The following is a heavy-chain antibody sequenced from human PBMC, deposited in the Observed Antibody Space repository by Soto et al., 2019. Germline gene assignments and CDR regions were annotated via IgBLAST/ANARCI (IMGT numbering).Heavy chain of an antibody. Sequence: QVQLVESGGGVVQPGRSLRLSCAASGFTFSSYGMHWVRQAPGKGLEWVAVISYDGSNKYYADSVKGRFTISRDNSKNTLYLQMNSLRAEDTAVYYCAKELGWQQQLAMDDAFDIWGQGTMVTVSS. J-gene: IGHJ3*02. V-gene: IGHV3-30*18. D-gene: IGHD6-13*01. CDR3: AKELGWQQQLAMDDAFDI. CDR1: GFTFSSYG. CDR2: ISYDGSNK.